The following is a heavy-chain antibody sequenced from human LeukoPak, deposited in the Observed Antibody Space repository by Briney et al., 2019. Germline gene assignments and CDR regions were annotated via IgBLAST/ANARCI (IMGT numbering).Heavy chain of an antibody. V-gene: IGHV1-8*01. J-gene: IGHJ6*03. CDR3: ARAFGDGYNQGYYMDV. CDR1: GYTFTSYD. CDR2: MNPNSGNT. D-gene: IGHD5-24*01. Sequence: GASVKVSCKASGYTFTSYDINWVRQATGQGLEWMGWMNPNSGNTGNAQKFQGRVTMTRNTSISTAYMELSSLRSEDTAVYYCARAFGDGYNQGYYMDVWGKGTTVTVSS.